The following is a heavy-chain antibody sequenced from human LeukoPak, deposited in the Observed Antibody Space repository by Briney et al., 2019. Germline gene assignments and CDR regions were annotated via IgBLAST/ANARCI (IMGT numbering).Heavy chain of an antibody. J-gene: IGHJ4*02. CDR1: GYTFTSYG. V-gene: IGHV1-18*01. Sequence: GASVKVSCKASGYTFTSYGISWVRQAPGQGLEWTGWISAYNGNTNYAQKLQGRVTMTTDTSTSTAYMELRSLRSDDTAVYYCARVKGSYYDFWSGYYYFDYWGQGTLVTVSS. CDR3: ARVKGSYYDFWSGYYYFDY. D-gene: IGHD3-3*01. CDR2: ISAYNGNT.